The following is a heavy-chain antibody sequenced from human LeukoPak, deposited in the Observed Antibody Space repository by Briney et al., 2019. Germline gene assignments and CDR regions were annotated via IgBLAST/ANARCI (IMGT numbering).Heavy chain of an antibody. CDR3: AKPLFKYSSSWYGDY. CDR1: GYTFTRYA. CDR2: INAGNGNT. V-gene: IGHV1-3*01. Sequence: ASVKVSCKASGYTFTRYAIHWVRQAPGQRLEWMGWINAGNGNTKYSQKFQGRVTITRDTSASTAYMELSSLRSEDTAVYYCAKPLFKYSSSWYGDYWGQGPLVTVSS. D-gene: IGHD6-13*01. J-gene: IGHJ4*02.